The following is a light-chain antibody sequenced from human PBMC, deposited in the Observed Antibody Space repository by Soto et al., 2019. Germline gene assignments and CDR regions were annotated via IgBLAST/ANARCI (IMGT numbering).Light chain of an antibody. J-gene: IGLJ1*01. CDR2: EGN. V-gene: IGLV2-23*03. CDR1: SSDVGRYNL. CDR3: CSYAGSSNV. Sequence: QSALTQPASVSGSPGQSITISCIGTSSDVGRYNLVSWYQHHPGKAPKVIIYEGNKRPSGISDRFSGSKSGNTASLTISGLQADDEADYYCCSYAGSSNVFGTGTKLTVL.